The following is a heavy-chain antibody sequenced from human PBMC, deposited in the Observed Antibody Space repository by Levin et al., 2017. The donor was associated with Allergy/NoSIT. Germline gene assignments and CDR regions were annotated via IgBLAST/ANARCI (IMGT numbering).Heavy chain of an antibody. V-gene: IGHV3-9*01. CDR1: GFTFDDYA. CDR2: INWNSNTI. Sequence: PGGSLRLSCAASGFTFDDYAMHWVRQAPGKGLEWVSGINWNSNTIDYADSVKGRFTISRDNAKNSLYLQMNSLRTEDTALYYCAKAGYSYGYGRFDYWGQGSLVTVSS. J-gene: IGHJ4*02. D-gene: IGHD5-18*01. CDR3: AKAGYSYGYGRFDY.